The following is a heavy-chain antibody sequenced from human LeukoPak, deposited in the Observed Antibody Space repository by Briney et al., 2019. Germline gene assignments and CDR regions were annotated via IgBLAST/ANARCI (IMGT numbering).Heavy chain of an antibody. J-gene: IGHJ4*02. CDR2: IGVRT. Sequence: PGGSLRLSCAASGFSITDWPLSWVRQAPGEGLEWISAIGVRTHYADSVKGRFTISRDGSKNTLYLQMNSLTVEDTVIYFCAAGHQNSLEGYWGQGALVSVAS. V-gene: IGHV3-23*01. D-gene: IGHD1-1*01. CDR3: AAGHQNSLEGY. CDR1: GFSITDWP.